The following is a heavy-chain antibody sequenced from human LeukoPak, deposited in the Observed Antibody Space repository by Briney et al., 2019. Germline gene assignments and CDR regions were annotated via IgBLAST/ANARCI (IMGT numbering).Heavy chain of an antibody. V-gene: IGHV3-73*01. CDR3: IVEMATIGDAFDI. D-gene: IGHD5-24*01. J-gene: IGHJ3*02. CDR2: IRSKANSYAT. Sequence: GGSLRHLCTASSFTSIGSAMLRVLQASGKGLESVGRIRSKANSYATAYAASVKGRFTISRDDSKNTAYLQMNSLKTEDTAVYYCIVEMATIGDAFDIWGQGTMVTVSS. CDR1: SFTSIGSA.